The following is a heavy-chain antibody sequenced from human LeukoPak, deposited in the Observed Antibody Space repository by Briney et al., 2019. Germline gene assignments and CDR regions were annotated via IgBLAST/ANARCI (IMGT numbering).Heavy chain of an antibody. V-gene: IGHV4-34*01. Sequence: PSETLSLTCAVYGGSFSGYYWSWIRQPPGKGLEWIGEINHSGSTNYNPSPKSRVTISVDTSKNQFSLKLSSVTAADTAVYYCASGRHKKGIAAAGNDYWGQGTLVTVSS. J-gene: IGHJ4*02. D-gene: IGHD6-13*01. CDR2: INHSGST. CDR3: ASGRHKKGIAAAGNDY. CDR1: GGSFSGYY.